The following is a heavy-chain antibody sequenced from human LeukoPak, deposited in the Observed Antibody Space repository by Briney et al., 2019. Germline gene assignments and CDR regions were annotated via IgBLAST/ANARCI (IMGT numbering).Heavy chain of an antibody. J-gene: IGHJ3*02. CDR1: GFTFSSYS. D-gene: IGHD5-12*01. CDR2: ISSSSSYI. V-gene: IGHV3-21*01. CDR3: AKGRRGYDYHHDAFDI. Sequence: PGGSLRLSCAASGFTFSSYSMNWVRQAPGKGLEWVSSISSSSSYIYYADSVKGRFTISRDNAKNSLYLQMNSLRAEDTAVYYCAKGRRGYDYHHDAFDIWGQGTMVTVSS.